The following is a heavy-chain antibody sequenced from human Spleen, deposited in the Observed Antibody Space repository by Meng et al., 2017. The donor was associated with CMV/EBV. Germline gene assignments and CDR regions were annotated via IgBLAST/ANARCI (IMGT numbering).Heavy chain of an antibody. D-gene: IGHD4-11*01. J-gene: IGHJ6*02. CDR3: ARAPTDYSTANSYYYGMDV. V-gene: IGHV3-7*01. Sequence: GGSLRLSCAASGFTFSRYWMIWVRQAPGKGLEWVANTNQDGSEKHYVDSVKGRFTISRDNAKNSLFLQMNSLRAEDTAVYYCARAPTDYSTANSYYYGMDVWGQGTTVTVSS. CDR1: GFTFSRYW. CDR2: TNQDGSEK.